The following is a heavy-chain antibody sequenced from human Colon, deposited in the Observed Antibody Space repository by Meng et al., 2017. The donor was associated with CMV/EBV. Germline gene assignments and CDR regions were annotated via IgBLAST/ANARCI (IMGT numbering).Heavy chain of an antibody. D-gene: IGHD3-16*01. J-gene: IGHJ4*02. CDR1: AGSLIGTNG. V-gene: IGHV4-4*01. Sequence: TLSLPCVVSAGSLIGTNGWNWVRQPPGGGLEWIGEIFHSGASNYNPSLKSRATISIHNSKNQFSLRLTSVTVADTAVYFCADPPAGLWGQGVLVTVSS. CDR2: IFHSGAS. CDR3: ADPPAGL.